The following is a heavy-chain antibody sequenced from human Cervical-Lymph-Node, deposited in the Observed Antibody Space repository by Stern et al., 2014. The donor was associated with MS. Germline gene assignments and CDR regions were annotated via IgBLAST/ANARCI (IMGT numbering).Heavy chain of an antibody. Sequence: VQLVESGPGLVKPSGTLSLTCAVSGGSISSSNWWSWVRQPPGKGLEWXGEIYHSGSTNYNPSLKSRVTISVDKSKNQFSLKRSSGTAADTAVYYCARVSSGWYNAFDYWGQGTLVTVSS. V-gene: IGHV4-4*02. J-gene: IGHJ4*02. CDR3: ARVSSGWYNAFDY. CDR1: GGSISSSNW. D-gene: IGHD6-19*01. CDR2: IYHSGST.